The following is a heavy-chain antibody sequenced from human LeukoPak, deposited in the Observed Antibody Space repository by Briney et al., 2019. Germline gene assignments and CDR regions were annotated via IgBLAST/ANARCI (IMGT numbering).Heavy chain of an antibody. CDR2: MNPNSGNT. CDR1: GGTFSSYA. D-gene: IGHD3-10*01. J-gene: IGHJ4*02. V-gene: IGHV1-8*02. CDR3: ARGRGSGSLDY. Sequence: GASVKVSCKASGGTFSSYAISWVRQAPGQGLEWMGWMNPNSGNTGYAQKFQGRVTMTRNTSISTAYMELSSLRSEDTAVYYCARGRGSGSLDYWGQGTLVTVSS.